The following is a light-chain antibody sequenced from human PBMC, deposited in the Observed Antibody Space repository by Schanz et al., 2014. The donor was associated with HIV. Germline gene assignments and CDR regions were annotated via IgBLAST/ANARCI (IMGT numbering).Light chain of an antibody. CDR1: SSDVGGYNY. CDR2: EVS. Sequence: QSALTQPPSASGSPGQSVTISCTGTSSDVGGYNYVSWYQQHPGKAPKLLIYEVSKRPSGVPDRFSGSKSGNTASLTISGLQAEDEADYYCNSYTGSGTLVFGGGTKLTVL. J-gene: IGLJ2*01. V-gene: IGLV2-8*01. CDR3: NSYTGSGTLV.